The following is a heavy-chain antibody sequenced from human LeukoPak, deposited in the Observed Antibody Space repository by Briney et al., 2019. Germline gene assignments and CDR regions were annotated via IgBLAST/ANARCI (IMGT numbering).Heavy chain of an antibody. D-gene: IGHD2-2*01. Sequence: SETLSLTCAVSGYSISSGYYWGWIRQPPGKGLEWIGSIYHSGSTYYNPSLKSRVTISVDTSKNQFSLKLSSVTAADTAVYYCARHAPMGYCSSTSCWGFDYWGQGTLVAVSS. CDR2: IYHSGST. J-gene: IGHJ4*02. V-gene: IGHV4-38-2*01. CDR1: GYSISSGYY. CDR3: ARHAPMGYCSSTSCWGFDY.